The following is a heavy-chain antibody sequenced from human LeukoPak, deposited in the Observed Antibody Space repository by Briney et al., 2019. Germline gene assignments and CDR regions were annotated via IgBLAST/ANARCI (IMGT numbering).Heavy chain of an antibody. CDR1: EFTFSTYA. CDR3: AKDRGAREWLAFFDY. Sequence: GGSLRLSCAHSEFTFSTYAISWVRQAPGKGLEWVSGMSGTGVTPYYADSVKGRFTISRDNSKNTLYLQMNSLRAEDTAVYYCAKDRGAREWLAFFDYWGQGTLVTVSS. CDR2: MSGTGVTP. V-gene: IGHV3-23*01. J-gene: IGHJ4*02. D-gene: IGHD6-19*01.